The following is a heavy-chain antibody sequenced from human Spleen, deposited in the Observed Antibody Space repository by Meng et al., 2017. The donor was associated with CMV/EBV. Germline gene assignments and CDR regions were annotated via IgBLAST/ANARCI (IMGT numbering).Heavy chain of an antibody. CDR2: INHSGST. V-gene: IGHV4-34*01. D-gene: IGHD2-21*02. CDR1: GFTFSSYW. Sequence: ESLKISCAASGFTFSSYWMSWIRQPPGKGLEWIGEINHSGSTNYNPSLKSRVTISVDTSKNQFSLKLSSVTAADTAVYYCARDLLLYGMDVWGQGTTVTVSS. J-gene: IGHJ6*02. CDR3: ARDLLLYGMDV.